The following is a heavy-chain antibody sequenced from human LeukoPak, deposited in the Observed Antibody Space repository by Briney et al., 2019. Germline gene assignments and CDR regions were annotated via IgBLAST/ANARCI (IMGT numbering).Heavy chain of an antibody. D-gene: IGHD6-19*01. CDR2: IIPIFGTA. V-gene: IGHV1-69*05. CDR1: GGTFSSYA. Sequence: ASVKVSCKASGGTFSSYAISWVRQAPGQGLEWMGRIIPIFGTANYAQKFQGRVTITTDESTSTAYMELSSLRPEDTAVYYCARESTGYSSGWLYWGQGTLVTVSS. CDR3: ARESTGYSSGWLY. J-gene: IGHJ4*02.